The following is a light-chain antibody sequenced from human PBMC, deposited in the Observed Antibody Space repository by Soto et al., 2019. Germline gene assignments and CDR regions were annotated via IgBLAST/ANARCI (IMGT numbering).Light chain of an antibody. CDR1: QDIKNY. CDR2: EAS. V-gene: IGKV1-33*01. Sequence: DIQMTQSPSSLSASVGDRVTITCQASQDIKNYLNWYQQKPGKAPKLLSYEASNLETGVPSRFSGSGSGRSFTFTISSLQDEDIATYYCQQCDDFITFGGGTRIEIK. J-gene: IGKJ4*01. CDR3: QQCDDFIT.